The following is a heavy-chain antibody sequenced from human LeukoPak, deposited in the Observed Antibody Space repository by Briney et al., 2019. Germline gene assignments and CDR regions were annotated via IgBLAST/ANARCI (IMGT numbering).Heavy chain of an antibody. CDR1: GESIRRSPYH. CDR3: ASVGDVVVPAAEYYFDY. J-gene: IGHJ4*02. V-gene: IGHV4-39*07. Sequence: SETLSLTCTVSGESIRRSPYHWGRVRQAPGKGLEWIGTVYDVGFSHYNPSLKSRVTISVDKSKNQFSLKLSSVTAADTAVYYCASVGDVVVPAAEYYFDYWGQGTLVTVSS. CDR2: VYDVGFS. D-gene: IGHD2-2*01.